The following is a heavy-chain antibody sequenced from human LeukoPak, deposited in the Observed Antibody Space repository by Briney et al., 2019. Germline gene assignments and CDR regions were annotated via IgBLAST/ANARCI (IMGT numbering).Heavy chain of an antibody. CDR2: INPSGGST. J-gene: IGHJ4*02. D-gene: IGHD4-17*01. CDR1: GYTFTSYY. CDR3: ARPYGDYYFDY. Sequence: ASVKVSCKASGYTFTSYYMHWVRQAPGQGLKRMGIINPSGGSTSYAQKFQGRVTMTRDTSTSTVYMELSSLRSEDTAVYYCARPYGDYYFDYWGQGTLVTVSS. V-gene: IGHV1-46*01.